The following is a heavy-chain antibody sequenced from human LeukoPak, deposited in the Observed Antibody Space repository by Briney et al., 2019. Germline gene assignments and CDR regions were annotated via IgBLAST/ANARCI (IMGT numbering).Heavy chain of an antibody. J-gene: IGHJ4*02. Sequence: ASVKVSCKASGYTFTSYYMHWVRQAPGQGLEWMGIINPSGGSTNYAQKFQGRVTMTKDTSITTAYMELSSLRSDDTAVYYCARRTGSSFDFGNWGQGTLVTVSS. V-gene: IGHV1-46*01. CDR2: INPSGGST. D-gene: IGHD3-10*01. CDR1: GYTFTSYY. CDR3: ARRTGSSFDFGN.